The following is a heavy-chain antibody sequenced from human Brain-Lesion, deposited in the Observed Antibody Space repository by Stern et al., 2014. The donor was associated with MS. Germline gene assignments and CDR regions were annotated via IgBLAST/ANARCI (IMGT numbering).Heavy chain of an antibody. V-gene: IGHV4-31*03. J-gene: IGHJ2*01. CDR1: GGSVSSGGYF. Sequence: VQLVESGPGLVKPLQTLSLTCTVSGGSVSSGGYFWNWIRQPPGKGLEWIGPVYYSGSIASNPSLKSRVTISVDTSKNQFSLRLRSVTAADTAVYYCARNPALWYFDLWGRGTLAAVSS. D-gene: IGHD3-3*02. CDR2: VYYSGSI. CDR3: ARNPALWYFDL.